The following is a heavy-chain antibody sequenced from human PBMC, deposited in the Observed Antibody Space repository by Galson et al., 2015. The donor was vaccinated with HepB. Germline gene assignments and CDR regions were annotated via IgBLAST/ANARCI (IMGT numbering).Heavy chain of an antibody. V-gene: IGHV3-7*03. CDR2: IKQDGSEK. CDR3: ARGNSSASPLDY. Sequence: SPRLSCAASGFTFSSYWMSWVRQAPGKGLEWVANIKQDGSEKYYVDSVKGRFTISRDNAKNSLYLQMNSLRAEDTAVYYCARGNSSASPLDYWGQGTLVTVSS. CDR1: GFTFSSYW. D-gene: IGHD6-25*01. J-gene: IGHJ4*02.